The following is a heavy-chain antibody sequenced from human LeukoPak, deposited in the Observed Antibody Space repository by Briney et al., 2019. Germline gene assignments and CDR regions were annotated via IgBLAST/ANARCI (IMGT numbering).Heavy chain of an antibody. D-gene: IGHD6-19*01. CDR1: GYTLTELS. J-gene: IGHJ6*03. Sequence: ASVKVSCKVSGYTLTELSMHWVRQAPGKGLEWMGGFDPEDGETIYAQKFQGRVTMTEDTSTDTAYMELSSLRSEDTAVYYCATSGSSGSYYYYYYMDVWGKGTTVTISS. CDR2: FDPEDGET. V-gene: IGHV1-24*01. CDR3: ATSGSSGSYYYYYYMDV.